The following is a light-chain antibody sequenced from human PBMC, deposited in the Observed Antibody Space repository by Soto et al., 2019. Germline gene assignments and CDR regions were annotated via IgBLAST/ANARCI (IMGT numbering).Light chain of an antibody. V-gene: IGKV3-15*01. CDR3: QQYNNWPLT. CDR1: QSVSIH. Sequence: EILMTQSPPTLSVSPGERATLSCRASQSVSIHLAWYQQKLGQAPRVLIYGASTRATGIPARFSGSGSGTEFTPTISSLQSEDFAVYYCQQYNNWPLTFGQGTQVEIK. J-gene: IGKJ1*01. CDR2: GAS.